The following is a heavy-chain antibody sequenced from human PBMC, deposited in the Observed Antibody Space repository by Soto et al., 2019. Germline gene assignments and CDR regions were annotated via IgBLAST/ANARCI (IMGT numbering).Heavy chain of an antibody. CDR1: GFTFSSYA. D-gene: IGHD4-17*01. CDR2: ISYDGSNK. J-gene: IGHJ4*02. Sequence: QVQLVESGGGVVQPGRSLRLSCAASGFTFSSYAMHWVRQAPGKGLEWVAVISYDGSNKYYADSVKGRFTISRDNSKNTLYLQMNSLRAEDTAVYYCARWGGYGDFTYYFDYGGQGTLVTVSS. CDR3: ARWGGYGDFTYYFDY. V-gene: IGHV3-30-3*01.